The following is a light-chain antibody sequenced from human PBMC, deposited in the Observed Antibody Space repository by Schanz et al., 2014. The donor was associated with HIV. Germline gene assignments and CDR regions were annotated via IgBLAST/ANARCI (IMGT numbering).Light chain of an antibody. Sequence: DIQMTQSPSSLSASVGDRVTLTCRASQSISSNLNWYQQKPGKAPKLLISAASSLQSGVPSRFSGSGSGTTFTLTISSLQPDDFATYYCQQYNRYSATFGPGTNLELK. V-gene: IGKV1-39*01. CDR2: AAS. J-gene: IGKJ2*01. CDR3: QQYNRYSAT. CDR1: QSISSN.